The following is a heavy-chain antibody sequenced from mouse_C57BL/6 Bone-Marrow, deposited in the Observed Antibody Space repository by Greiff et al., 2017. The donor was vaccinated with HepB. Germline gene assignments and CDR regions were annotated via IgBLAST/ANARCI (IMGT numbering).Heavy chain of an antibody. D-gene: IGHD1-1*01. V-gene: IGHV1-52*01. J-gene: IGHJ4*01. Sequence: VKLQQPGAELVRPGSSVKLSCKASGYTFTSYWMHWVKQRPIQGLEWIGNIDPSDSETHYNQKFKDKATLTVDKSSSTAYMQLSSLTSEDSAVYYCARCSSYYYYAMDYWGQGTSVTVSS. CDR1: GYTFTSYW. CDR3: ARCSSYYYYAMDY. CDR2: IDPSDSET.